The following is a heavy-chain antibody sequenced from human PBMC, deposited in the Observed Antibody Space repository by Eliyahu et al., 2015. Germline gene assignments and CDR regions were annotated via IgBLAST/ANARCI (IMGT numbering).Heavy chain of an antibody. CDR1: GYTFTSYT. V-gene: IGHV1-3*01. Sequence: EVKKPGASVKVSCKASGYTFTSYTMHWVRQAPGQRLEWMGWINAGNGDTKYLQKFQGRVTITRDTSASTAYMELSSLRSEDTAVFYCAREIARGAVSGTYFDYWGQGTLVTVSS. J-gene: IGHJ4*02. CDR2: INAGNGDT. CDR3: AREIARGAVSGTYFDY. D-gene: IGHD6-19*01.